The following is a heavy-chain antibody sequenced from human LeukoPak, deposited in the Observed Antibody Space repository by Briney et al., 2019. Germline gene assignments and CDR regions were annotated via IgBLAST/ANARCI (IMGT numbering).Heavy chain of an antibody. CDR1: GFSLSTRRVG. V-gene: IGHV2-5*01. J-gene: IGHJ5*02. Sequence: SGPTLVNPTQTLTLTCTFSGFSLSTRRVGVGWICQPPGKALEWWALIYRHVHKLYSPSLKSRLNITKDTSTDQVVRTMPNRDPVDTATYYCAHSLRGDGFDPWGQGTLVTVSS. D-gene: IGHD3-10*01. CDR3: AHSLRGDGFDP. CDR2: IYRHVHK.